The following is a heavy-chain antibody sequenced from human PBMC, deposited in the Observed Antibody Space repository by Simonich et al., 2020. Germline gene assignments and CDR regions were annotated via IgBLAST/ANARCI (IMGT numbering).Heavy chain of an antibody. CDR3: ARVGYSNYYYYGMDV. CDR2: IYHSRST. CDR1: GYSISSGYY. Sequence: QVQLQESGPGLEKPSETLSLTCAVSGYSISSGYYWGWIRQPPGKGLDWIGRIYHSRSTYYNPSLKSRVTISVATSKNQFSLKLSSVTAADTAVYYCARVGYSNYYYYGMDVWGQGTTVTVSS. D-gene: IGHD6-13*01. V-gene: IGHV4-38-2*01. J-gene: IGHJ6*02.